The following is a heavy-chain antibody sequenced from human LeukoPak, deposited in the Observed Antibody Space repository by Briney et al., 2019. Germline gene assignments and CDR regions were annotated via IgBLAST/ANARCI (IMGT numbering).Heavy chain of an antibody. CDR3: AKSNGYGLVDI. CDR2: IFYSGST. Sequence: GSLRLSCAASGFTFSSYWMSWVRQAPGKGLEWIGNIFYSGSTYYSPSLKSRVTISLDTSRNQFSLKLNSVTAADTAVYYCAKSNGYGLVDIWDQGTMVTVSS. V-gene: IGHV4-59*12. CDR1: GFTFSSYW. J-gene: IGHJ3*02. D-gene: IGHD3-10*01.